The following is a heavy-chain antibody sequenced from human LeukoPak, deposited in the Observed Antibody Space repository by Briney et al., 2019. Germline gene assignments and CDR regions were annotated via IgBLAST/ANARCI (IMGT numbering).Heavy chain of an antibody. V-gene: IGHV4-39*02. Sequence: TSETLSLTCTVSGASISSSTYYWGVIRQPPGKGLEWIGSIDHSGSTYYNPSLKSRVTISVDTSNNHFSLKLNSVTAADTAVYYCARSGQQLLFAFDIWGQGTMVAVSS. D-gene: IGHD6-13*01. CDR3: ARSGQQLLFAFDI. J-gene: IGHJ3*02. CDR1: GASISSSTYY. CDR2: IDHSGST.